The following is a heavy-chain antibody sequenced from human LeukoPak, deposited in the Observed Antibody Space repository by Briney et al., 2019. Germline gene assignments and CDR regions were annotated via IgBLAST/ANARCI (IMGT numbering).Heavy chain of an antibody. CDR3: ARDGAVAGTPNNWFDP. CDR1: GGSISSSSYY. J-gene: IGHJ5*02. CDR2: IYYSGST. V-gene: IGHV4-39*07. D-gene: IGHD6-19*01. Sequence: KPSETLSLTCTVSGGSISSSSYYWGWIRQPPGKGLEWIGSIYYSGSTYYNPSLKSRVTISVDTSKNQFSLKLSSVTAADTAVYYCARDGAVAGTPNNWFDPWGQGTLVTVSS.